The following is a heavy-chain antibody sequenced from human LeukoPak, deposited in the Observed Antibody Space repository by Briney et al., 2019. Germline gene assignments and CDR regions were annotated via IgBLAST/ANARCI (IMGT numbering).Heavy chain of an antibody. J-gene: IGHJ4*02. V-gene: IGHV3-7*01. CDR2: IKQDGSEK. CDR1: GFTFSSYW. D-gene: IGHD3-10*01. Sequence: GGSLRLSCAASGFTFSSYWMSWVRQAPGKGLEWVANIKQDGSEKYYVDSVKGRFTISRDNSKNTLYLQMNSLRAEDTAVYYCAKDGSRSGSFYFDYWGQGTLVTVSS. CDR3: AKDGSRSGSFYFDY.